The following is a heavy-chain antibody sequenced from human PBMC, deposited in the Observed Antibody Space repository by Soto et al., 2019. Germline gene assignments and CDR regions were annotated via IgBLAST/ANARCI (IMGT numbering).Heavy chain of an antibody. CDR2: ISSSGSTI. D-gene: IGHD3-22*01. V-gene: IGHV3-48*03. CDR3: ARANYYDSSGYYVYFFDY. CDR1: GFTFGSYE. Sequence: EVQLVESGGGLVQPGGSLRLSCAASGFTFGSYEMNWVRQAPGKGLEWVSYISSSGSTIYYADSVKGRFTISRDNAKNSLYLQMNSLRAEDTAVYYCARANYYDSSGYYVYFFDYWGQGTLVTVSS. J-gene: IGHJ4*02.